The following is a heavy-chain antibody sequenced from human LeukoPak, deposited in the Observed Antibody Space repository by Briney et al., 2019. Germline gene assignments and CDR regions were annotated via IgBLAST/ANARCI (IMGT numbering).Heavy chain of an antibody. D-gene: IGHD5-12*01. J-gene: IGHJ4*02. CDR2: ISGSGGST. V-gene: IGHV3-23*01. CDR1: GFFFSNYW. CDR3: AKDREVATIVGFED. Sequence: TGGSLRLSCAASGFFFSNYWMSWVRQAQGKGLEWVSAISGSGGSTYYADSVKGRFTISRDNSKNTLYLQMNSLRAEDTAVYYCAKDREVATIVGFEDWGQGTLVTVSS.